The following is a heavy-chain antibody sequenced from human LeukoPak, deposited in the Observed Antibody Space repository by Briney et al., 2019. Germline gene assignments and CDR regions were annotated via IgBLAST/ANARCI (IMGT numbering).Heavy chain of an antibody. V-gene: IGHV4-4*07. Sequence: SETLSLTCTVSGGSISSYYWSWLRQPAGKGLEWIGRIYTSGSTNYNPSLKSRVTMSVATSKNQFSLKLSSVTAADTAVYYCARVGVELERPSPLYYYYYMDVWDKGTTVTVSS. D-gene: IGHD1-1*01. J-gene: IGHJ6*03. CDR2: IYTSGST. CDR3: ARVGVELERPSPLYYYYYMDV. CDR1: GGSISSYY.